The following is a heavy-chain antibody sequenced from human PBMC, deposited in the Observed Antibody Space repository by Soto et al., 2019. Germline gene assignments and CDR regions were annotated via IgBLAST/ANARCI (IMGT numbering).Heavy chain of an antibody. CDR3: TTGGVIIGSYGAFDV. CDR1: GYSFTSYW. J-gene: IGHJ3*01. CDR2: IDPSDSYT. V-gene: IGHV5-10-1*01. D-gene: IGHD3-16*02. Sequence: PGASLKISCEGSGYSFTSYWISWVRQMPGKGLEWMGRIDPSDSYTNYSPSFQGHVTISADKSISTAYLQWSSLKASDTAMYYCTTGGVIIGSYGAFDVWGQGTRGTVS.